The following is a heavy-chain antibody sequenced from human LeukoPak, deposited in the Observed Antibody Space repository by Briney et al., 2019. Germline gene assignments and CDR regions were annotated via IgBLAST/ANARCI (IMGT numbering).Heavy chain of an antibody. J-gene: IGHJ4*02. CDR3: ARRPTGDPKFDY. Sequence: PSETLSLTCSVSGGSISNYFWTWIRQPAGKGLEWIGYIYSSGSTYYNPSLKSRVTISVDTSKNRFSLKLSTVTAADTAVYYCARRPTGDPKFDYWGQGTLVTVSS. CDR2: IYSSGST. CDR1: GGSISNYF. V-gene: IGHV4-59*08. D-gene: IGHD7-27*01.